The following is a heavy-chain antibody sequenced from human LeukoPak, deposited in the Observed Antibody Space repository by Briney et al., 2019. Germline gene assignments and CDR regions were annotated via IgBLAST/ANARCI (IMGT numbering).Heavy chain of an antibody. Sequence: NPSETLSLTCTVSGGSIGSYYWSWTRQPPGKGLEWIGYIYYSGSTNYTPSLKSRVTISVDTSKNQFSLKLSSVTAADTAVYYCARRGTVTTNFDYWGQGTLVTVSS. D-gene: IGHD4-17*01. V-gene: IGHV4-59*08. CDR1: GGSIGSYY. J-gene: IGHJ4*02. CDR3: ARRGTVTTNFDY. CDR2: IYYSGST.